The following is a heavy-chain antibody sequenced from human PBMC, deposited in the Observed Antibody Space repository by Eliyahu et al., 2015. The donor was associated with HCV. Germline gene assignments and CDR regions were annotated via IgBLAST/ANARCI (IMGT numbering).Heavy chain of an antibody. V-gene: IGHV3-9*01. D-gene: IGHD2-2*01. J-gene: IGHJ3*02. CDR3: AKGRYAPTEDDAFDI. Sequence: EVQLVESGGGLVQPGRSLRLSCAASGFTFXDYAMHWVRQAPGKGLEWVSGISWNSGSIGYADSVKGRFTISRDNAKNSLYLQMNSLRAEDTALYYCAKGRYAPTEDDAFDIWGQGTMVTVSS. CDR2: ISWNSGSI. CDR1: GFTFXDYA.